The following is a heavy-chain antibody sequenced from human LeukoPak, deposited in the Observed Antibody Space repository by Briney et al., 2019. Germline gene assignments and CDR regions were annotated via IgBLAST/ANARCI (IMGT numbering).Heavy chain of an antibody. CDR1: GFTFSSYA. D-gene: IGHD4-23*01. CDR3: AKRWVYGGPFDF. Sequence: GESLRLSCAASGFTFSSYAMSWVRQAPGKGLEWVSVISGSGGNTYYADSVKGRFTISRDNSKNTLYLQMNSLRAEDTAVYFCAKRWVYGGPFDFWGQGTLVTVSS. J-gene: IGHJ4*02. V-gene: IGHV3-23*01. CDR2: ISGSGGNT.